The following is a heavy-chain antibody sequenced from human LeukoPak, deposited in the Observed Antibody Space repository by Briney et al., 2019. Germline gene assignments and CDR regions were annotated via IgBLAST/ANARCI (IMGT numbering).Heavy chain of an antibody. D-gene: IGHD3-10*01. V-gene: IGHV1-69*04. CDR3: ARENYYGSGPTDY. J-gene: IGHJ4*02. CDR2: IIPILGIA. CDR1: GYTFTGYY. Sequence: ASVKVSCKASGYTFTGYYMHWVRQAPGQGLEWMGRIIPILGIANYAQKFQGRVTITADKSTSTAYMELSSPRSEDTAVYYCARENYYGSGPTDYWGQGTLVTVSS.